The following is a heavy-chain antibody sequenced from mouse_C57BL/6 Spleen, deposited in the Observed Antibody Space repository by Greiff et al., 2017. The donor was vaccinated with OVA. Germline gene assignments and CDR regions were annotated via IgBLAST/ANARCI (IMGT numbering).Heavy chain of an antibody. J-gene: IGHJ4*01. CDR3: ARHGGLYYAMDY. CDR1: GYTFTSYW. D-gene: IGHD1-2*01. Sequence: QVQLQQPGAELVMPGASVKLSCKASGYTFTSYWMHWVKQRPGQGLEWIGEIDPSDSYTNYNQKFKGKSTLTVDKSSSTAYMQLSSLTSEDSAVDYCARHGGLYYAMDYWGQGTSVTVSS. V-gene: IGHV1-69*01. CDR2: IDPSDSYT.